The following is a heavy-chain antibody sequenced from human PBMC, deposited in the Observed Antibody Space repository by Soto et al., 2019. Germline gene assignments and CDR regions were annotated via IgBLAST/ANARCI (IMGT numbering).Heavy chain of an antibody. Sequence: GGSLRLSCAASGFTFSSYGMHWVRQAPGKGLEWVAVISYDGSNKCYADSVKGRFSISRDNSKNTVDLQMNNLRAKDTAMYYCASVGYCSTTTCPPAWGQGTLVTVSS. CDR1: GFTFSSYG. J-gene: IGHJ4*02. V-gene: IGHV3-30*03. CDR3: ASVGYCSTTTCPPA. CDR2: ISYDGSNK. D-gene: IGHD2-2*01.